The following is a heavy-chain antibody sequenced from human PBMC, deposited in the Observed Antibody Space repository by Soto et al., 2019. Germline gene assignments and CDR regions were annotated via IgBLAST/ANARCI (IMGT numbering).Heavy chain of an antibody. D-gene: IGHD4-17*01. CDR2: ISWNHVTT. J-gene: IGHJ4*02. Sequence: EVQLVESGGGLVQSGRSLRLSCAASGFRFDDYAMHWVRQAPGKGLEWLSGISWNHVTTRYADSVKGRFTISRDNAKNSLLMQMNSLRAEDTAVYYCAKDTDAHGTTMTHFDNWGQGTQVTVSS. V-gene: IGHV3-9*01. CDR1: GFRFDDYA. CDR3: AKDTDAHGTTMTHFDN.